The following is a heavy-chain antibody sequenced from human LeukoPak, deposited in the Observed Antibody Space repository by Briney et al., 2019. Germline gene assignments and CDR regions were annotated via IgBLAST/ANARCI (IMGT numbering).Heavy chain of an antibody. Sequence: GGSLRLSCAASGFTFDDYAMHWVRQAPGKGLEWVSGISWNSGSIGYADSVKGRLTISRDNAKNSLYLQMNSLRAEDTALYYCAKDIAAAGNHFDYWGQGTLVTVSS. V-gene: IGHV3-9*01. CDR1: GFTFDDYA. CDR3: AKDIAAAGNHFDY. CDR2: ISWNSGSI. D-gene: IGHD6-13*01. J-gene: IGHJ4*02.